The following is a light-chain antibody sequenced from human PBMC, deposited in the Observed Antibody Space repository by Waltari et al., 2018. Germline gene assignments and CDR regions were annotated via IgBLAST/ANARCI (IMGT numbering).Light chain of an antibody. CDR2: PAS. V-gene: IGKV4-1*01. J-gene: IGKJ1*01. Sequence: IVMTQSPDSLAVSLGEPATINCKSSQRILSSSNNNNYLAWYRPKPGQPPELLIYPASTRESGVPDRIAGSGSGADFTLTINNLQAEDVAIYYCQQYFNYPRTFGQGTKVEIK. CDR3: QQYFNYPRT. CDR1: QRILSSSNNNNY.